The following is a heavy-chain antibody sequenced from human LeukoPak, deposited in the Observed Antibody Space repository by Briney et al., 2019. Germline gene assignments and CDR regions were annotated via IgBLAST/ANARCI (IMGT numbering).Heavy chain of an antibody. Sequence: ASVKVSCKASGYTFTSYGISWVRQAPGQGLEWMGWISAYNGNTNYAQKLQGRVTMTIDTSTSTAYMELRSLRSDDTAVYYCASGELTTGDYYFDYWGQGTLVTVSS. CDR1: GYTFTSYG. J-gene: IGHJ4*02. CDR3: ASGELTTGDYYFDY. D-gene: IGHD1-26*01. V-gene: IGHV1-18*01. CDR2: ISAYNGNT.